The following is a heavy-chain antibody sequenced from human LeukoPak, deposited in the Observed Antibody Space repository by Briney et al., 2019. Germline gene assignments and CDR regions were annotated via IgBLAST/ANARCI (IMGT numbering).Heavy chain of an antibody. J-gene: IGHJ4*02. D-gene: IGHD3-16*01. CDR2: IYSSGST. CDR3: ARGVVITFGGAADY. Sequence: SETLSLTCTVSGGSISSYYWSWIRQPPGEGLEWIGYIYSSGSTNYNPSLKSRVTISVDTSKNQFSLKLSSVTAADTAVYYCARGVVITFGGAADYWGQGTLVTVSS. V-gene: IGHV4-59*01. CDR1: GGSISSYY.